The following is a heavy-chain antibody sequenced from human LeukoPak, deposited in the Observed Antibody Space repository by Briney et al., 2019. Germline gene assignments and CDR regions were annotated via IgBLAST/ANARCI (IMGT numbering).Heavy chain of an antibody. Sequence: PGGSLRLSCAASGFSVSSNYMSWVRQALGKGLEWVSVIYSGDSTYYADSVKGRFTISRDNSKNTLYLQMNSLRAEDTAVYYCERVPLRIAAAGYYYYMDVWGKGTTVTVSS. V-gene: IGHV3-53*01. D-gene: IGHD6-13*01. CDR3: ERVPLRIAAAGYYYYMDV. CDR1: GFSVSSNY. CDR2: IYSGDST. J-gene: IGHJ6*03.